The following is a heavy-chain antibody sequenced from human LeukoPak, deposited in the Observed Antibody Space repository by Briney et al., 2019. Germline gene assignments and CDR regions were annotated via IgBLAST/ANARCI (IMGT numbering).Heavy chain of an antibody. D-gene: IGHD4-17*01. V-gene: IGHV3-7*01. J-gene: IGHJ4*02. CDR3: ARHDYGDYANY. CDR2: IKQDGSEK. CDR1: GFTFSSYA. Sequence: GGSLRLSCAASGFTFSSYAMSWVRQAPGKGLEWVANIKQDGSEKYYVDSVKGRFTISRDNAKNSLYLQMNSLRAEDTAVYYCARHDYGDYANYWGQGTLVTVSS.